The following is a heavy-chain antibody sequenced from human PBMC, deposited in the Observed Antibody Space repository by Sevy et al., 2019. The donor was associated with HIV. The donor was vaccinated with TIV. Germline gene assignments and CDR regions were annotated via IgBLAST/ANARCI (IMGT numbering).Heavy chain of an antibody. CDR2: IKQDGSEK. Sequence: GGYLRLSCAASGFTFSSYWMSWVRQAPGKGLEWVANIKQDGSEKYYVDSVKGRFTISRDNAKNSLYLQMNSLRAEDTVVYYCARAPTDFIVRATEGYYYYYGMDVWGQGTTVTVSS. V-gene: IGHV3-7*03. CDR1: GFTFSSYW. J-gene: IGHJ6*02. CDR3: ARAPTDFIVRATEGYYYYYGMDV. D-gene: IGHD1-26*01.